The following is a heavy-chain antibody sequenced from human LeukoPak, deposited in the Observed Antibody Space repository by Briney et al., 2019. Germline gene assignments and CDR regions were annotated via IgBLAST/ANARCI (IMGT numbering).Heavy chain of an antibody. CDR2: ISGSGGST. D-gene: IGHD1-26*01. CDR1: GFTFSSYG. J-gene: IGHJ3*02. CDR3: ARRQGRRGIVGVSILKGAFDI. Sequence: GGTLRLSCAASGFTFSSYGMSWVRQAPGKGLEWVSAISGSGGSTYYADSVKGRFTISRDNSKNTLYLQMNGLRAEDTAVYYCARRQGRRGIVGVSILKGAFDIWGQGTMVTVSS. V-gene: IGHV3-23*01.